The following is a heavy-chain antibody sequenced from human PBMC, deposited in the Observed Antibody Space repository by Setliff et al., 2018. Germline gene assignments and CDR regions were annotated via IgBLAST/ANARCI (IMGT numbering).Heavy chain of an antibody. V-gene: IGHV3-48*04. Sequence: LRLSCAAPGPTFSRYSMNWVRQAPGKGLEWISYISSSNSGMYYVDSVKGRFTISRDNAKNSLYLQMNSLKTEDTAVYYCTRGGIVGATSPFDYWGQGTLVTVSS. J-gene: IGHJ4*02. CDR2: ISSSNSGM. CDR1: GPTFSRYS. D-gene: IGHD1-26*01. CDR3: TRGGIVGATSPFDY.